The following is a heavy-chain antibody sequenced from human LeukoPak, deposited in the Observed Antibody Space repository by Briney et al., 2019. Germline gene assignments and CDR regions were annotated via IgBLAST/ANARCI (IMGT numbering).Heavy chain of an antibody. CDR1: GCTFTGYY. V-gene: IGHV1-69*04. J-gene: IGHJ6*02. CDR2: IIPILGIA. CDR3: ARGAGIVVVVAATRNYYYYGMDV. Sequence: SVKVSCKASGCTFTGYYMHWVRQAPGQGLEWMGRIIPILGIANYAQKFQGRVTITADKSTSTAYMELSSLRSEDTAVYCCARGAGIVVVVAATRNYYYYGMDVWGQGTTVTVSS. D-gene: IGHD2-15*01.